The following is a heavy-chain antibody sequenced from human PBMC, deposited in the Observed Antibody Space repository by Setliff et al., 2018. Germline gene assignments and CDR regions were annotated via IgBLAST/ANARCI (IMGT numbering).Heavy chain of an antibody. CDR2: ICAYNGNT. CDR1: GYTFANSI. V-gene: IGHV1-18*04. Sequence: KVSFKASGYTFANSIVSWVRQAPGQGLEWMGWICAYNGNTYIKEKFQGRVSLTTDTSTNTGYMELRNLTPDDTAVYFCERLVRYCTQRACQRTQDADLWGQGTQVTVSS. J-gene: IGHJ5*02. CDR3: ERLVRYCTQRACQRTQDADL. D-gene: IGHD2-8*01.